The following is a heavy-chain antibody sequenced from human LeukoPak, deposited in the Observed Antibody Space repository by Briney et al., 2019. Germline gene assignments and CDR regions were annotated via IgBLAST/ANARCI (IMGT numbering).Heavy chain of an antibody. J-gene: IGHJ6*02. CDR1: GFTFSSNA. CDR3: AKAREASRLRYGMGV. D-gene: IGHD3-16*01. CDR2: SNDKGDYT. V-gene: IGHV3-23*01. Sequence: PGGSLRLSCAASGFTFSSNAMNWVRQAPGKGLEWVSGSNDKGDYTYYADSVRGRFTISRDNSKNMLYLQMNSLRVEDTALYYCAKAREASRLRYGMGVWGQGTTVTVSS.